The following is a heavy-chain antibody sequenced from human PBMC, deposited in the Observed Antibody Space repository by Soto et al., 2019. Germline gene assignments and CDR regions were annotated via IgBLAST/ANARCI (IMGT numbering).Heavy chain of an antibody. Sequence: ASVKVSCKAAGYTFTSYDINWVRQATGQGLEWMGWMNPNSGNTGYAQKFQGRVTMTRNTSISTAYMELSSLRSEDTAVYYCARGPSRLRARLRVSWFDPWGQGTLVTVSS. V-gene: IGHV1-8*01. CDR3: ARGPSRLRARLRVSWFDP. J-gene: IGHJ5*02. D-gene: IGHD6-6*01. CDR2: MNPNSGNT. CDR1: GYTFTSYD.